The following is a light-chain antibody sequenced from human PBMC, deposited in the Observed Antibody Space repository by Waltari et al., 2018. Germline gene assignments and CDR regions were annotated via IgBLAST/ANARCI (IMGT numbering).Light chain of an antibody. CDR2: RNN. Sequence: QSVMTQPPSASATPGQRVIISCSGSSSNIGSNFLYWYQHFPGTAPKLLIYRNNQRPSGVPDRFSGSKSGTSASLAISGLRSEDEAGYYCAAWDDSLNGVVFGGGTKVTVL. V-gene: IGLV1-47*01. CDR1: SSNIGSNF. CDR3: AAWDDSLNGVV. J-gene: IGLJ3*02.